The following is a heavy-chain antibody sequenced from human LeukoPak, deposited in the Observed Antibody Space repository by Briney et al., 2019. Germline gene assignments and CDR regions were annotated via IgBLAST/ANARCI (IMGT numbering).Heavy chain of an antibody. CDR2: IYHSGST. CDR3: AVGGVYLRGGAEAFDI. CDR1: GGSISSSNW. D-gene: IGHD3-10*01. J-gene: IGHJ3*02. V-gene: IGHV4-4*02. Sequence: SGTLSLTCAVSGGSISSSNWWSWVRQPPGKGLEWSGEIYHSGSTNYNPSLKSRVTISVDKSKNQFSLKLSSVTAADTAVYYCAVGGVYLRGGAEAFDIWGQGTMVTVSS.